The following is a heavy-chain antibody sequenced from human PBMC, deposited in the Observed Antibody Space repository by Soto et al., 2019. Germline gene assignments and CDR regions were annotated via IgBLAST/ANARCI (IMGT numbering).Heavy chain of an antibody. CDR1: GFTFNNFA. D-gene: IGHD3-22*01. CDR2: ITWNSGHT. Sequence: EVQLVESGGALVQPARSLSLSWVASGFTFNNFAWNWVRQVPGKGLVWVSGITWNSGHTLYADSGKGRFTISRDNAKKSLYLELNSLRPEDTALYYCAKGRSSMIVVVMDYWGQGTPVTVSS. CDR3: AKGRSSMIVVVMDY. J-gene: IGHJ4*02. V-gene: IGHV3-9*01.